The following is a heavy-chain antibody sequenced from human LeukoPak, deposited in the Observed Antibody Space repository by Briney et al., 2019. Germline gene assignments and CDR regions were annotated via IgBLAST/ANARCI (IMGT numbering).Heavy chain of an antibody. CDR1: GFPLNTYG. J-gene: IGHJ6*03. Sequence: GGSLRLSCVASGFPLNTYGMHWVRQAPGKGIEWVAFIRHDGGGKFFADSVKGRFIISRDNLQNTMFLQLNSLRVEDTAVYYCAKPLPLYSSSSDYMDVWGTGTTVIVSS. CDR3: AKPLPLYSSSSDYMDV. V-gene: IGHV3-30*02. CDR2: IRHDGGGK. D-gene: IGHD6-6*01.